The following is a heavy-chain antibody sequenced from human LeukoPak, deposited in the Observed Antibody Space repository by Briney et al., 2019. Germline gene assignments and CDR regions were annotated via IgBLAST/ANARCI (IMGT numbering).Heavy chain of an antibody. CDR2: IYYSGST. V-gene: IGHV4-39*07. Sequence: SETLSLTCTVSGGSISSSSYYWGWIRQPPGKGLEWIGSIYYSGSTYYNPSLKSRVTISVDTSKNQFSLKLSSVTAADTAVYYCARAPLSLYYYDTHFDYWGQGTLVTVSS. D-gene: IGHD3-22*01. J-gene: IGHJ4*02. CDR1: GGSISSSSYY. CDR3: ARAPLSLYYYDTHFDY.